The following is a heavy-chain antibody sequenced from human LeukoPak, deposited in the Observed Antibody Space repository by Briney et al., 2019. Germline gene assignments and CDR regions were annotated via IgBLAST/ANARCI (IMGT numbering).Heavy chain of an antibody. J-gene: IGHJ3*02. CDR2: INANSGDT. Sequence: ASVKVSCKASGHTFTGYYMHWVRQAPGQGLEWMGWINANSGDTSYAQKFQGRVTMTRETSISTAYMELSRLRSDDTAVYYCASKWVTYYYNSSAYHYPTDVFDIWGQGTMVTVSS. CDR1: GHTFTGYY. D-gene: IGHD3-22*01. CDR3: ASKWVTYYYNSSAYHYPTDVFDI. V-gene: IGHV1-2*02.